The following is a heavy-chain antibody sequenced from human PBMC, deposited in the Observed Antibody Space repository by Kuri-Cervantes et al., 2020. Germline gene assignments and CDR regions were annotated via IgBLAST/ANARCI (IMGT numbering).Heavy chain of an antibody. CDR2: IWYDGSNK. CDR3: ARDAPPMVRGARGGMDV. D-gene: IGHD3-10*01. CDR1: GFTFSSYG. V-gene: IGHV3-33*01. J-gene: IGHJ6*02. Sequence: GGSLRLSCAASGFTFSSYGMHWVRQAPGKGLEWVAVIWYDGSNKYYADSVKGRFTISRDNSKNTLYLQMNSLRAEDTAVYYCARDAPPMVRGARGGMDVWGRGTTVTVSS.